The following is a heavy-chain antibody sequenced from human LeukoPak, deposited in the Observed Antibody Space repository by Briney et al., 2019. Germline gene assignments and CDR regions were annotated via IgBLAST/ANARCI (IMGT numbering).Heavy chain of an antibody. CDR2: ICYNGSNK. CDR1: GFTFSSYG. CDR3: AGDGAVYYYDSSGFDY. V-gene: IGHV3-33*01. D-gene: IGHD3-22*01. J-gene: IGHJ4*02. Sequence: PGGSLRLSCAASGFTFSSYGMHWVRQAPGKGLEWVAVICYNGSNKYYADSVKGRFTISRDNSKNTLYLQMNSLRAEDTAVYYCAGDGAVYYYDSSGFDYWGQGNLVTVSS.